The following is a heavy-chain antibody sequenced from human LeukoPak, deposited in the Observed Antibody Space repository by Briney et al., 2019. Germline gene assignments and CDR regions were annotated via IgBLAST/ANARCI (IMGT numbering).Heavy chain of an antibody. V-gene: IGHV1-69*06. D-gene: IGHD3-10*01. J-gene: IGHJ3*02. CDR1: GGTFSSYA. CDR2: IIPIFGTP. Sequence: ASVKVSCKASGGTFSSYAISWVRQAPGQGLEYMGGIIPIFGTPNYAQKFQGRVTITADKSTSTAYMELSSLMSDDTAVYYCASLVLPGGSYYTDAFDIWGQGTMVTVSS. CDR3: ASLVLPGGSYYTDAFDI.